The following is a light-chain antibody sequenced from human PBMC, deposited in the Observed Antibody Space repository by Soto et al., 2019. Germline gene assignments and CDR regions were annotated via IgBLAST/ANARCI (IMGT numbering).Light chain of an antibody. CDR1: QSLLDSDDGNTY. CDR3: HKYKSYTPYT. V-gene: IGKV2-40*01. CDR2: TVS. Sequence: DIVMTQTPLSLPVTPGEPASISCRSSQSLLDSDDGNTYLDWYLQKPGQSPQLLIYTVSSRASGVPDRFSGSGSGTEFTLTISNLQPDDSGTYYCHKYKSYTPYTIGQGTKVDIK. J-gene: IGKJ2*01.